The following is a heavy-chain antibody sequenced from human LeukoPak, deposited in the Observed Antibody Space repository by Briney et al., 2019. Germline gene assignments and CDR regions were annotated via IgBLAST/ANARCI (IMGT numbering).Heavy chain of an antibody. D-gene: IGHD2/OR15-2a*01. J-gene: IGHJ4*02. V-gene: IGHV4-59*08. CDR2: ISYSGST. CDR3: AGYHPRNTVDF. CDR1: GGSISSYY. Sequence: PSETLSLTCTVSGGSISSYYWSWIRQPPVKGLEWIGYISYSGSTNYNPSLKSRVTISLDTSKNQLSLKLSSVTAADTAVYYCAGYHPRNTVDFWGQGTLVTVSS.